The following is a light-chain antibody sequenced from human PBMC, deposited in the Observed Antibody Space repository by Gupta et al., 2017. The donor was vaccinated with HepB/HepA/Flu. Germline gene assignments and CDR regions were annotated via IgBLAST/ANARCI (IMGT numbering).Light chain of an antibody. CDR1: QDITNY. CDR2: GAS. Sequence: IQISHSPSALTASVGDRVSITCQASQDITNYLTWYQQKPGKAPTLLIYGASNWETGVPSRFSGSGSGTDFTFTISSLQPEDFATYYCQQNHSLPPDTFGQGTRLEIK. CDR3: QQNHSLPPDT. J-gene: IGKJ5*01. V-gene: IGKV1-33*01.